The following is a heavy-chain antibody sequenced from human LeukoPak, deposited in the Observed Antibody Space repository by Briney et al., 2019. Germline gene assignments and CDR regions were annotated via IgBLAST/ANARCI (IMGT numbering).Heavy chain of an antibody. J-gene: IGHJ3*02. CDR1: GYTFTSYG. D-gene: IGHD2-2*02. V-gene: IGHV1-18*01. CDR2: ISAYNGNT. Sequence: ASVKVSCKASGYTFTSYGISWVRQAPGQGLEWMGWISAYNGNTNYVQKLQGRVTMTTDTSTSTAYMKLRSLRSDDTAVYYCARGDIVVVPAAIRPYAFDIWGQGTMVTVSS. CDR3: ARGDIVVVPAAIRPYAFDI.